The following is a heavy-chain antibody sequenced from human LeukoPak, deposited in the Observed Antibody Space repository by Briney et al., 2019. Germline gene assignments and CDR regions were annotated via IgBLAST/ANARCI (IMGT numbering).Heavy chain of an antibody. J-gene: IGHJ4*02. CDR3: ARGTTGPTYYFDS. CDR2: ISPDGSKT. Sequence: PGGSLRLSCAASGFTFDDYAMHWVRQTPGKGLVWVSRISPDGSKTIYADSVKGRFTITRDNAKNTMYLQMNSLRVEDTAVYYCARGTTGPTYYFDSWGQGTLVTVSS. CDR1: GFTFDDYA. D-gene: IGHD1-1*01. V-gene: IGHV3-74*01.